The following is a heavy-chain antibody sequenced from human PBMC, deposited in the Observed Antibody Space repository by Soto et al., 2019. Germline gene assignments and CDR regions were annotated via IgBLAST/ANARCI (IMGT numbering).Heavy chain of an antibody. J-gene: IGHJ3*02. V-gene: IGHV1-3*01. CDR2: INAGNGNT. CDR3: AGVYSAYSSGWYYAFDI. Sequence: ASVKLSCKDSGYTFTSYAMHWVRQAPGQRLEWMGWINAGNGNTKYSQKFQGRVTITRDTSASTAYMELSSLRSEDTAVYYCAGVYSAYSSGWYYAFDIWGQGTMVTVSS. CDR1: GYTFTSYA. D-gene: IGHD6-19*01.